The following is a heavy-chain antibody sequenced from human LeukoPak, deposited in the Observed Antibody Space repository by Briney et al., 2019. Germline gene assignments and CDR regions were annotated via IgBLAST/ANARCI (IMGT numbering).Heavy chain of an antibody. D-gene: IGHD6-19*01. CDR1: GYTFTSYA. CDR2: INAGNGNT. J-gene: IGHJ3*02. Sequence: ASVNVSCKASGYTFTSYAMHWVRQAPGQRLEWMGWINAGNGNTKYSQKFQGRVTITRDTSASTAYMELSSLRSEDTAVYYCARAGQWLVDDAFDIWGQGTMVTVSS. CDR3: ARAGQWLVDDAFDI. V-gene: IGHV1-3*01.